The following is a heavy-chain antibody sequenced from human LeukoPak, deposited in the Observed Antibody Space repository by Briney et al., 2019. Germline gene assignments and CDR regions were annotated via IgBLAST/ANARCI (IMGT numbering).Heavy chain of an antibody. J-gene: IGHJ5*02. CDR3: ARDSSLIAAAGPNWLDP. CDR1: GYTFTSYG. Sequence: ASVKVSCKASGYTFTSYGISWVRQPPGQGLEWMGCISAYNGNTNYAQKLEGRVTMTTDTSTSTAYMELRSLRSDDTAVYYCARDSSLIAAAGPNWLDPWGQGTLVTVSS. CDR2: ISAYNGNT. D-gene: IGHD6-13*01. V-gene: IGHV1-18*01.